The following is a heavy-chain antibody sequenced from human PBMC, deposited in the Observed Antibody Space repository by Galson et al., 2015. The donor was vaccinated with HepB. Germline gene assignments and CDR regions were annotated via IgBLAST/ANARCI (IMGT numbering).Heavy chain of an antibody. D-gene: IGHD2-8*02. V-gene: IGHV3-15*01. J-gene: IGHJ5*02. CDR2: IKSKTDGETT. CDR3: TTDVYYSTYWSWLDP. CDR1: GFPFNNAW. Sequence: SLRLSCAASGFPFNNAWMTWVRQAPGMGLEWVGRIKSKTDGETTDYAAPVKDRFTISRDDSKNRLYLQMNSLKPEDTAVYYCTTDVYYSTYWSWLDPWGQGTLVTVSS.